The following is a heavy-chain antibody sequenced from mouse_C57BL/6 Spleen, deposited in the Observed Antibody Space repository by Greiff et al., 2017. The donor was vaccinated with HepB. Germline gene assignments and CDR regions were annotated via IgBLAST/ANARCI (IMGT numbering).Heavy chain of an antibody. V-gene: IGHV5-17*01. CDR2: ISSGSSTI. Sequence: EVQRVESGGGLVKPGGSLKLSCAASGFTFSDYGMHWVRQAPEKGLEWVAYISSGSSTIYYADTVKGRFTISRDNAKNTLFLQMTSLRSEDTAMYYCARPYYDYGWYFDVWGTGTTVTVSS. D-gene: IGHD2-4*01. J-gene: IGHJ1*03. CDR1: GFTFSDYG. CDR3: ARPYYDYGWYFDV.